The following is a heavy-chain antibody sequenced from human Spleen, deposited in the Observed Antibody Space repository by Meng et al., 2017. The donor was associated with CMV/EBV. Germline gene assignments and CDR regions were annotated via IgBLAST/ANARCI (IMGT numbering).Heavy chain of an antibody. CDR3: ATPYYYGSFDP. CDR2: VDPKHGAAGEA. V-gene: IGHV1-69-2*01. CDR1: GYTFSNYY. Sequence: KVSGYTFSNYYIPWVQQAPGKGLEWMGLVDPKHGAAGEAVYSEKFQGRVTITADTSTDTTYMELSSLTSDDTAVYYCATPYYYGSFDPWGQGTLVTVSS. J-gene: IGHJ5*02. D-gene: IGHD3-10*01.